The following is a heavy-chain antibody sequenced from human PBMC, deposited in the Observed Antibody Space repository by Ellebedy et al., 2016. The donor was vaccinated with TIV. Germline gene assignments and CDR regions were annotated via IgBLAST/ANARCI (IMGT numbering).Heavy chain of an antibody. Sequence: PGGSLRPSCTASGFSFRNHAMSWVRQAPGKGLEWVSGISGSGRDTYYADSVKGRFTISRDNSKSTLDLLLASLRAADTAVYYCAKGDYVSAWHLDHWGQGTVVTVSS. J-gene: IGHJ4*02. CDR1: GFSFRNHA. CDR3: AKGDYVSAWHLDH. V-gene: IGHV3-23*01. CDR2: ISGSGRDT. D-gene: IGHD2-21*01.